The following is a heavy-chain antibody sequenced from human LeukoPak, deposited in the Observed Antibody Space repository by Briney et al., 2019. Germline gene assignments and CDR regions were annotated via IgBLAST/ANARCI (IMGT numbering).Heavy chain of an antibody. Sequence: SETLSLTCTVSGGSIRSYYWSWIRQPPGKGLEWIGYIHYSGSTNYNPSLKSRVTISVDTSKSQFSLKLRSVTAADTAIYYCARDGGYSSGWSQDFDYWGRGTLVTVSS. J-gene: IGHJ4*02. CDR3: ARDGGYSSGWSQDFDY. D-gene: IGHD6-19*01. CDR2: IHYSGST. CDR1: GGSIRSYY. V-gene: IGHV4-59*01.